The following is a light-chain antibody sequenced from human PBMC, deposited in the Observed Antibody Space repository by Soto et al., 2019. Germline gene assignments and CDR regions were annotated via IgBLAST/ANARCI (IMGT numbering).Light chain of an antibody. CDR3: KQNGSSGT. CDR2: WAS. J-gene: IGKJ1*01. CDR1: QSVLYSSNSKNY. V-gene: IGKV4-1*01. Sequence: DIVMTQSPDSLAVSLGERATINCKSSQSVLYSSNSKNYLAWYQQKPGQPPKLLIYWASTRESGVPDRFSGSGSGTDFTLTITSLQAEDVAVYYRKQNGSSGTFGQGTKV.